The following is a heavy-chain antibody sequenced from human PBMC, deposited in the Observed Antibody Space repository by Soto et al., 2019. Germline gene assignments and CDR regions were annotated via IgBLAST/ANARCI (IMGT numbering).Heavy chain of an antibody. CDR1: GGSISSSNW. J-gene: IGHJ4*02. CDR3: APPWGDGRVAS. Sequence: QVQLQESGPGLVKPSGTLSLTCAVSGGSISSSNWWSWVRQPPGKGLEWIGEIYHSGNTNYNPSLERRVTMAADKSRNQFSLKLSSVPAADPAVYSCAPPWGDGRVASWGPGTLVTVSS. D-gene: IGHD3-10*01. CDR2: IYHSGNT. V-gene: IGHV4-4*02.